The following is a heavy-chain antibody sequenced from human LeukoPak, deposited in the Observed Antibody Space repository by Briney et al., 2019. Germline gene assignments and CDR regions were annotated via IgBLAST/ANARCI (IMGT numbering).Heavy chain of an antibody. CDR2: INAGNGNT. D-gene: IGHD3-22*01. V-gene: IGHV1-3*01. J-gene: IGHJ4*02. Sequence: ASVKVSCKASGYTFTSYAMHWVRQAPGQRLEWMGRINAGNGNTKYSQKFQGRVTITRDTSASTAYMELSSLRSEDTAVYYCARATLPTVVVIPGPYYFDYWGQGTLVTVSS. CDR1: GYTFTSYA. CDR3: ARATLPTVVVIPGPYYFDY.